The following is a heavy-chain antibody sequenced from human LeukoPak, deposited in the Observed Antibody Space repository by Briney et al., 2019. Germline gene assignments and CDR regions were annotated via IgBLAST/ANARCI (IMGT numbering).Heavy chain of an antibody. CDR1: GGSFSGYY. D-gene: IGHD3-10*01. CDR3: ARGRAGYYGSGSYYNGKWFDP. CDR2: INHSGST. Sequence: SETLSLTCAVYGGSFSGYYWSWIRQPPGKGLEWIGEINHSGSTNYNPSLKSRVTISVDTSKNQFSLKLSSVTAADTAVYYCARGRAGYYGSGSYYNGKWFDPRGQGTLVTVSS. J-gene: IGHJ5*02. V-gene: IGHV4-34*01.